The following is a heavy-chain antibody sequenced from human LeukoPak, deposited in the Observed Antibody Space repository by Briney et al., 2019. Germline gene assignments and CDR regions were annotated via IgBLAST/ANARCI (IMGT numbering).Heavy chain of an antibody. J-gene: IGHJ4*02. CDR3: ARGGDSSGFYHYFDY. V-gene: IGHV4-30-2*01. Sequence: SETLSLTCSVSGGSISSGGYSWSWIRQPPGKDLEWIGYIYHSGNTYYNPSLKSRVTISVDRSKNQFSLKLTSVTAADTAVYYCARGGDSSGFYHYFDYWGQGTLVTVSS. CDR2: IYHSGNT. CDR1: GGSISSGGYS. D-gene: IGHD3-22*01.